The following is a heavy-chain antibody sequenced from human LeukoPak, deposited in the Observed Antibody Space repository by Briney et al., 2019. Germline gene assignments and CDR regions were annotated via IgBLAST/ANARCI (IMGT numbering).Heavy chain of an antibody. J-gene: IGHJ4*02. CDR1: GYTFTSYG. CDR3: ARERAIGYCSSTSCYFFDY. CDR2: IIPIFGTA. D-gene: IGHD2-2*01. Sequence: SVRVSCKASGYTFTSYGISWLRQAPGQGLEWMGGIIPIFGTANYAQKFQGRVTITADESTSTAYMELSSLRSEDTAVYYCARERAIGYCSSTSCYFFDYWGQGTLVTVSS. V-gene: IGHV1-69*13.